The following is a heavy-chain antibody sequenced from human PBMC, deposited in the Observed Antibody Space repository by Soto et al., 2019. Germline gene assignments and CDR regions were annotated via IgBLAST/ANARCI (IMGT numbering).Heavy chain of an antibody. Sequence: SETLSLTCAVYGGSFSGYYWSWIRQPPGKGLEWIGEINHSGSTNYNPSLKSRVTISVDTSKNQFSLKLSSVTAADTAVYYCARVQNDYGDYDFDYWGQGTLVTVSS. D-gene: IGHD4-17*01. CDR3: ARVQNDYGDYDFDY. CDR2: INHSGST. CDR1: GGSFSGYY. J-gene: IGHJ4*02. V-gene: IGHV4-34*01.